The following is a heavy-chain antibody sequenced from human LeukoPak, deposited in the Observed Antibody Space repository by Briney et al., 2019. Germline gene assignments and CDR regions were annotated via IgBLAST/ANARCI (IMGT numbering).Heavy chain of an antibody. CDR3: ARDLKGRDLRAFDI. D-gene: IGHD2-21*01. CDR2: ISSSGSTI. CDR1: GFTFSSYE. Sequence: PGGSLRLSCAASGFTFSSYEMNWVRQAPGKGLEWVSYISSSGSTIYYADSVKGRFTISRDNAKNSLYLQMDSLRAEDTAVYYCARDLKGRDLRAFDIWGQGTMVTVSS. V-gene: IGHV3-48*03. J-gene: IGHJ3*02.